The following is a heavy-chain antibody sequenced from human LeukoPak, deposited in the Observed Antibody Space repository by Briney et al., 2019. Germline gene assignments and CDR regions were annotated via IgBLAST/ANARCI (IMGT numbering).Heavy chain of an antibody. J-gene: IGHJ3*02. CDR3: ARPSTYYYDSSLALDAFDI. CDR2: IYPGDSDT. V-gene: IGHV5-51*01. CDR1: GYILTSYW. D-gene: IGHD3-22*01. Sequence: GESLKISCKGSGYILTSYWIGWVRQMPGKGLEWMGIIYPGDSDTRYSPSFQGQVTISADKSISTAYLQWSSLKASDTAMYYCARPSTYYYDSSLALDAFDIWGQGTMVTVSS.